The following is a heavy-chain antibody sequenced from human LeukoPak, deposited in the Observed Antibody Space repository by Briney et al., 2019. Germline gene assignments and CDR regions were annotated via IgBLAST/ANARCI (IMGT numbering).Heavy chain of an antibody. CDR2: ISAYNGNT. J-gene: IGHJ5*02. D-gene: IGHD2-2*01. CDR3: ARDSNPNIVVVPPRFDP. V-gene: IGHV1-18*01. CDR1: GYTFTSYG. Sequence: GASVKVSCKASGYTFTSYGISWVRQAPGQGLEWMGWISAYNGNTNYAQKLQGRVTMTTDTSTSTAYMELRSLRSDDTAVYYCARDSNPNIVVVPPRFDPWGQGTLVTVSS.